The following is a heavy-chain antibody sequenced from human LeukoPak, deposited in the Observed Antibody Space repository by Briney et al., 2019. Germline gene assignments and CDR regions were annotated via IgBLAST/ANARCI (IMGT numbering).Heavy chain of an antibody. J-gene: IGHJ5*02. V-gene: IGHV4-31*03. CDR2: IYYSGST. Sequence: PQTLSLTCTVSGGSISSGSYYWSWIRQHPGKGLEWIGYIYYSGSTYNNPSLKSRVTISLDTSKNQFSLKLNSVTAADTAVYYCARVRVAENWFDPWGQGTLVTASS. D-gene: IGHD3-3*01. CDR1: GGSISSGSYY. CDR3: ARVRVAENWFDP.